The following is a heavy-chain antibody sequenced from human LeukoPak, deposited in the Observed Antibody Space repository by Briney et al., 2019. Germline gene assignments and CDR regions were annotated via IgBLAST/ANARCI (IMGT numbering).Heavy chain of an antibody. J-gene: IGHJ3*02. V-gene: IGHV5-51*01. CDR1: GYRFTSYW. D-gene: IGHD4-11*01. Sequence: GESLKISCKGSGYRFTSYWIGWVRQMPGKGLEWMGIIYPGGSDTRYSPSFQGQVTISADKSISTAYLQWSSPKASDTAMYYCASLQRIRDAFDIWGQGTMVTVSS. CDR2: IYPGGSDT. CDR3: ASLQRIRDAFDI.